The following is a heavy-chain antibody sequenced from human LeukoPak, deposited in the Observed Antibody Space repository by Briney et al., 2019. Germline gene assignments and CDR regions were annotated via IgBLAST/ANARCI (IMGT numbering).Heavy chain of an antibody. D-gene: IGHD2-2*01. CDR2: IYYSGST. J-gene: IGHJ6*03. Sequence: PSQTLSLTCTVSGGSISSGDYYWSWIRQPPGKGLEWIGYIYYSGSTYYNPSLKSRVTISVDTSKNQFSLKLSSVTAADTAAYYCARVGCSSTSCYGWFYYMDVWGKGTTVTVSS. CDR1: GGSISSGDYY. CDR3: ARVGCSSTSCYGWFYYMDV. V-gene: IGHV4-30-4*08.